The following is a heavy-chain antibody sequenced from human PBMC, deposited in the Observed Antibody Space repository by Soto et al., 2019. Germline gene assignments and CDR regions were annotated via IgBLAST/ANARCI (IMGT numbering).Heavy chain of an antibody. V-gene: IGHV4-59*08. J-gene: IGHJ5*02. CDR2: IYYSGST. Sequence: SETLSLTCTVSGGSISSYYWSWIRQPPGKGLEWIGYIYYSGSTNYNPSLKSRVTISVDTSKNQFSLKLSSVTAADTAVYYCARHPTYCDILTGYYKENWFDPWGQGTLVTISS. CDR1: GGSISSYY. D-gene: IGHD3-9*01. CDR3: ARHPTYCDILTGYYKENWFDP.